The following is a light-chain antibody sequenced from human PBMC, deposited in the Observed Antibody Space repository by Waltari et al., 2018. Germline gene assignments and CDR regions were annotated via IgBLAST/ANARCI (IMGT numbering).Light chain of an antibody. Sequence: QSALTQPASVSGSPGPSITISCTGTSSDVGGYNYVSWYQQHPGRAPKLLIYEVSNRPSGVSNRFSGSKSGNTASLTISGLQAEDEADYYCSSYTSSISLAFGGGTKLTVL. V-gene: IGLV2-14*01. CDR2: EVS. J-gene: IGLJ2*01. CDR1: SSDVGGYNY. CDR3: SSYTSSISLA.